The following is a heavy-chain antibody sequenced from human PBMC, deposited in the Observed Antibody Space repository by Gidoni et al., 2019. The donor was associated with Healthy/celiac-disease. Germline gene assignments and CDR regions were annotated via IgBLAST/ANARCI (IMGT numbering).Heavy chain of an antibody. J-gene: IGHJ4*02. CDR1: GFTFDDYT. D-gene: IGHD3-3*01. Sequence: EVQLVESGGVVVQPGGSLRLSCAASGFTFDDYTMHWVRQAPWKGLEWVSLISWDGGSTYYADSVKGRFTISRDNSKNSLYLQMNSLRTEDTALYYCAKSRFLEWSPIDYWGQGTLVTVSS. CDR3: AKSRFLEWSPIDY. CDR2: ISWDGGST. V-gene: IGHV3-43*01.